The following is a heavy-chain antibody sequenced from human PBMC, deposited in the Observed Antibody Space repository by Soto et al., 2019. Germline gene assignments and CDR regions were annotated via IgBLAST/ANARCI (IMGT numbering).Heavy chain of an antibody. V-gene: IGHV3-11*01. J-gene: IGHJ4*02. CDR2: ISSSGGIK. Sequence: QVQLVESGGGLVKPGGSLRLSCVASGITFGDYYMTLVRQAPGKGLEWLSYISSSGGIKYYADSVKGRFTISRDNGKNSLYLQMNSLSVAHTAVYYCARDHHEQMSFDCSGQGTLVTVSS. CDR1: GITFGDYY. CDR3: ARDHHEQMSFDC.